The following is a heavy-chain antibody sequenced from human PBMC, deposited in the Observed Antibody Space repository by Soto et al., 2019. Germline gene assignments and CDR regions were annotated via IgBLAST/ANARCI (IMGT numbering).Heavy chain of an antibody. V-gene: IGHV1-69*12. CDR1: GGTFSSYA. Sequence: QVQLVQSGAEVKKPGSSVKVSCKASGGTFSSYAISWVRQAPGQGLEWMGGIIPIFGTANYAQKFQGRVTITADESTSTAYMELSSLRSVDTAVYYCARDRLSYYDSSGYCFVYWGQGTPVTVSS. CDR2: IIPIFGTA. D-gene: IGHD3-22*01. CDR3: ARDRLSYYDSSGYCFVY. J-gene: IGHJ4*02.